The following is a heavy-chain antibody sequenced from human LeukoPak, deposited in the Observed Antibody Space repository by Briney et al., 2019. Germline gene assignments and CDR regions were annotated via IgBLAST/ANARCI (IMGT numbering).Heavy chain of an antibody. V-gene: IGHV3-9*01. D-gene: IGHD4-11*01. CDR3: AKDIDYSIGAYFDY. CDR2: ISWNSGSI. Sequence: GGSLRLSCAASGFTFDDYAMRWVRHAPGKGLEWVSGISWNSGSIDYADSVKGRFTISRDNAKNSLYLQMNSLRAEDTALYYCAKDIDYSIGAYFDYWGQGTLVTVSS. J-gene: IGHJ4*02. CDR1: GFTFDDYA.